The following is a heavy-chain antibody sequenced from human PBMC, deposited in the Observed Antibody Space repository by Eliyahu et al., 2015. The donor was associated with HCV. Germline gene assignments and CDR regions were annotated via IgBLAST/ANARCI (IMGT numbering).Heavy chain of an antibody. J-gene: IGHJ4*02. V-gene: IGHV3-43*02. CDR3: AKDISSGYDPLPFGY. CDR1: GFTFDDYA. D-gene: IGHD5-12*01. CDR2: ISGDGGST. Sequence: EVQLVESGGGVVQPGGSLRLSCAASGFTFDDYAMHWVRQAPGKGLEWVSLISGDGGSTYYADSVKGRFTISRDNSKNSLYLQMNSLRTEDTALYYCAKDISSGYDPLPFGYWGQGTLVTVSS.